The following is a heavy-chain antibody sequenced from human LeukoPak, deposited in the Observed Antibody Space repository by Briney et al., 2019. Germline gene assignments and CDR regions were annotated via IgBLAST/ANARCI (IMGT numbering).Heavy chain of an antibody. Sequence: SETLSLTCAVYDGSFSGYYWSWIRQPPGKGLEWIGEINHSGSTNYNPSLKSRVTISVDTSKNQFSLKLSSVTAADTAVYYCACFWSDYYYYYGMDVWGQGTTVTVSS. V-gene: IGHV4-34*01. CDR3: ACFWSDYYYYYGMDV. J-gene: IGHJ6*02. CDR1: DGSFSGYY. D-gene: IGHD3-3*01. CDR2: INHSGST.